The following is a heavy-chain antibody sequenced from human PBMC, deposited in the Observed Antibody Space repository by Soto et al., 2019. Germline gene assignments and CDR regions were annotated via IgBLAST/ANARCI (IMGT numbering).Heavy chain of an antibody. CDR1: GYTFTNYG. CDR2: IHTNNGNT. CDR3: ARGLDDIWGNYRTAPGY. J-gene: IGHJ4*02. V-gene: IGHV1-18*01. Sequence: QVQLVQSGAEAKKPGASVKVSCKASGYTFTNYGINWVRQAPGQGLEWVGWIHTNNGNTNYARRLQGRVTMTTDTSTSTAYMELRSLRSDDTAVYYCARGLDDIWGNYRTAPGYWGQGTLVTVSS. D-gene: IGHD3-16*02.